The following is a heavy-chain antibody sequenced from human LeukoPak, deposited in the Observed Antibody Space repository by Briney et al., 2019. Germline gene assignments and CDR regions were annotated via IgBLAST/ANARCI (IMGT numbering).Heavy chain of an antibody. Sequence: SETLSLTCAVYGGSFSGYYWSWIRQPPGKGLEWIGEINHSGSTNYNPSLKSRVTISVDTSKNQFSLKLSSVTAADTAVYYCARNPITQRAGYFDYWGQGTLVTVSS. J-gene: IGHJ4*02. CDR1: GGSFSGYY. CDR3: ARNPITQRAGYFDY. V-gene: IGHV4-34*01. CDR2: INHSGST. D-gene: IGHD2-15*01.